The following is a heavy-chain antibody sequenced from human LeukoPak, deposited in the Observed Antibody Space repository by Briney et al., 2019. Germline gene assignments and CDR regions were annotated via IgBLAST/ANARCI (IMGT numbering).Heavy chain of an antibody. CDR3: ARRGPPDYYDSSGYAFDI. Sequence: SETLSLTCSVSGGSISSSSYYWGWIRQPPGKGLEWIGSGYYSGSTYYNLSLKSRVTISVDTSKNQFSLKLSSVTAADTAVYYCARRGPPDYYDSSGYAFDIWGQGTMVTVSS. D-gene: IGHD3-22*01. CDR2: GYYSGST. V-gene: IGHV4-39*01. J-gene: IGHJ3*02. CDR1: GGSISSSSYY.